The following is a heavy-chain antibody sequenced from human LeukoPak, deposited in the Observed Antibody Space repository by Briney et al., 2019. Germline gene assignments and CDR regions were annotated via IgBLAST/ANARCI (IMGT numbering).Heavy chain of an antibody. Sequence: GGSLRLSCAASGNYWMHWVRQAPGKGLVWVSHINSDGSSTSYADSVKGRFTISRDNAKNTLYLQMNSLRAEDTAVYYCARAADFWSGYTQFDPWGQGTLVTVSS. CDR1: GNYW. D-gene: IGHD3-3*01. CDR2: INSDGSST. J-gene: IGHJ5*02. CDR3: ARAADFWSGYTQFDP. V-gene: IGHV3-74*01.